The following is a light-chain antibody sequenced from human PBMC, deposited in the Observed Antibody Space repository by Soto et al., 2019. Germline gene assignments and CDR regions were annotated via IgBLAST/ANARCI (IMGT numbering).Light chain of an antibody. J-gene: IGKJ3*01. Sequence: EIVLTQSPATLSLSPGERATLSCRASQSVSNYLAWYQQKPGQAPRLLIYDASNRATGIPARFTGSGSGTDFTLTLSSLEPEDFAVYYCQQRSNWPPLFGPGTKVDIK. CDR2: DAS. CDR1: QSVSNY. CDR3: QQRSNWPPL. V-gene: IGKV3-11*01.